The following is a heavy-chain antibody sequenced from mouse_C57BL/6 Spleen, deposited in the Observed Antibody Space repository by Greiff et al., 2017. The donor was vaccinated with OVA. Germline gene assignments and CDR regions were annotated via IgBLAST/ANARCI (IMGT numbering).Heavy chain of an antibody. CDR3: ARDYGSSYAYFDY. V-gene: IGHV1-81*01. D-gene: IGHD1-1*01. CDR2: IYPRSGNT. CDR1: GYTFTSYG. J-gene: IGHJ2*01. Sequence: LVESGAELARPGASVKLSCKASGYTFTSYGISWVKQRTGQGLEWIGEIYPRSGNTYYNEKFKGKATLTADKSSSTAYMELRSLTSEDSAVYFCARDYGSSYAYFDYWGQGTTLTVSS.